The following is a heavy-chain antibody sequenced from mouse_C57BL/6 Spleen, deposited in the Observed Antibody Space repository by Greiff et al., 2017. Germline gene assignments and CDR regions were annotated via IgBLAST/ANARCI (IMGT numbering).Heavy chain of an antibody. CDR1: GFTFTTYA. V-gene: IGHV10-3*01. CDR3: VRDRGFFDY. J-gene: IGHJ2*01. Sequence: DVKLVESGGGLVQPKGSLKLSCAVSGFTFTTYAMHCVRQAPGKGLEWVARIRSKSSNYATYYADSVKDRFTISRFDSKSMLYLQMNNLKTEDTAMYYWVRDRGFFDYWGQGTTLTVSS. CDR2: IRSKSSNYAT. D-gene: IGHD3-2*02.